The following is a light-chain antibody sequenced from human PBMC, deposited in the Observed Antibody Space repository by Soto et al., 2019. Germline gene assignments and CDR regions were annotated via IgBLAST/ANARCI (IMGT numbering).Light chain of an antibody. Sequence: EIVLTQSPATLSLSPGERATLSCRASQSVSSYLAWYQQKPGQAPRLLIYDASNRATGIPARFSSSRSGTDFTLTSSSLEPADFAVYYCQQRSNWPPYTFGQGTKLEIK. J-gene: IGKJ2*01. CDR1: QSVSSY. CDR3: QQRSNWPPYT. V-gene: IGKV3-11*01. CDR2: DAS.